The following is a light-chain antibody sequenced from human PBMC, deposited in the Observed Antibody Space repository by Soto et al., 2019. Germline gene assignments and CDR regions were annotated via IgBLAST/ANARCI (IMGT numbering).Light chain of an antibody. CDR3: QQYGSSVPFT. Sequence: EIVLTQSPGTLSLSPGERATLSCRASQSVSSTYLAWYQQKPGQAPRLLIYGASSRATGIPDRISGGGSGTDFTLTISRLEPEDSAFYYCQQYGSSVPFTFGQGTRLEIK. J-gene: IGKJ5*01. CDR2: GAS. V-gene: IGKV3-20*01. CDR1: QSVSSTY.